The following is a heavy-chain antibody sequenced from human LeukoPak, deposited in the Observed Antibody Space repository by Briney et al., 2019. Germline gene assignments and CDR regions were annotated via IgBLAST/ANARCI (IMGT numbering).Heavy chain of an antibody. Sequence: GGSLRLSCAVSGFTFSNYAMSWVRQSPGKRLEWVSSISSSSSYIYYADSVKGRFTISRDNATNSLYLQMNSLRAEDTAVYYFARIGTYYYGSGSYSLYFDYWGQGTLVALSS. CDR2: ISSSSSYI. J-gene: IGHJ4*02. CDR3: ARIGTYYYGSGSYSLYFDY. V-gene: IGHV3-21*01. D-gene: IGHD3-10*01. CDR1: GFTFSNYA.